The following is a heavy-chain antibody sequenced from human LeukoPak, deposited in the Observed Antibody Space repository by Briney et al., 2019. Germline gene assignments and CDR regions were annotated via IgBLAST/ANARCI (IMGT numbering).Heavy chain of an antibody. V-gene: IGHV3-23*01. J-gene: IGHJ3*02. D-gene: IGHD5-18*01. Sequence: PGGSLRLSCAASGFTFSSYAMSWVRQAPGKGLEWVSDISGSGGRTYYADSVKGRFTIYRDNSTNTLYLQMNSLRAEDTAVYYCAKDPHTWIQLWGSDDAFDIWGQGTMVTVSS. CDR3: AKDPHTWIQLWGSDDAFDI. CDR2: ISGSGGRT. CDR1: GFTFSSYA.